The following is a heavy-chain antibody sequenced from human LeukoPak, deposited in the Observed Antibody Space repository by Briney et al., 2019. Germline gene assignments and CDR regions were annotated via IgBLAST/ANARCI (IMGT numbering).Heavy chain of an antibody. CDR3: ARVVKRWEYPIAAAGTPGYYYGMDV. D-gene: IGHD6-13*01. Sequence: EASVKVSCKASGYTLTSYGISWVRQAPGQGLEWMGWISAYNGNTNYAQKLQGRVTMTTDTSTSTAYMELRSLRSDDTAVYYCARVVKRWEYPIAAAGTPGYYYGMDVWGQGTTVTVSS. CDR2: ISAYNGNT. V-gene: IGHV1-18*01. J-gene: IGHJ6*02. CDR1: GYTLTSYG.